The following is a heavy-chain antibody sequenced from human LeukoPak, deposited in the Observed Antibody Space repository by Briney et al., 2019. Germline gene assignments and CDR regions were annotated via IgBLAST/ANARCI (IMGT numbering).Heavy chain of an antibody. Sequence: GASVKVSCKASGYTFTSYGISWVRQAPGQGLEWMGWISAYNGNTNYAQKLQGRVTMTTDTSTSTAYMELRSLRSDDTAVYYCARDRGPYCGGDCHFDYWGQGTLVTVSS. J-gene: IGHJ4*02. CDR1: GYTFTSYG. V-gene: IGHV1-18*01. CDR3: ARDRGPYCGGDCHFDY. CDR2: ISAYNGNT. D-gene: IGHD2-21*02.